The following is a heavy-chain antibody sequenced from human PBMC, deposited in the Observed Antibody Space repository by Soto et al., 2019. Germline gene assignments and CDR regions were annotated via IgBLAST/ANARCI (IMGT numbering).Heavy chain of an antibody. CDR3: ARPHTYYYDSSGYLDY. Sequence: PSETLSLTGAVYGGSFSGYYWSWIRQPPGKGLEWIGEINHSGSTNYNPSLKSRVTISVDTSKNQFSLKLSSVTAADTAVYYCARPHTYYYDSSGYLDYWGQGTLVTVSS. J-gene: IGHJ4*02. CDR1: GGSFSGYY. CDR2: INHSGST. V-gene: IGHV4-34*01. D-gene: IGHD3-22*01.